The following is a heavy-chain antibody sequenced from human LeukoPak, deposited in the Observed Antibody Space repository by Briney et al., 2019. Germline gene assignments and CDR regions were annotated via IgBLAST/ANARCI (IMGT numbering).Heavy chain of an antibody. CDR3: ARSPDYGGLDY. Sequence: SETLSLTCTVSGGSISSYHWSWIRQPPGKGLEWIGYIYYSGSTNYNPSLKSRVTISVDTSKNQFSLKLSSVTAADTAVYYCARSPDYGGLDYWGQGTLVTVSS. V-gene: IGHV4-59*01. CDR2: IYYSGST. CDR1: GGSISSYH. J-gene: IGHJ4*02. D-gene: IGHD4-23*01.